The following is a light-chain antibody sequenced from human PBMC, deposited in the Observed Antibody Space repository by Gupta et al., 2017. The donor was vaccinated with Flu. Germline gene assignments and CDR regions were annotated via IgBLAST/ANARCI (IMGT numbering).Light chain of an antibody. Sequence: PSSLSASVGDRVTITCRASQGIGTFLNWYQHRPGKAPKLLIHAASSLRGGVPSRFSGTGSGTDFSLTISSLQPEDFATYYCQQSDTLPWTFGSGTKVEIK. J-gene: IGKJ4*01. CDR3: QQSDTLPWT. V-gene: IGKV1-39*01. CDR1: QGIGTF. CDR2: AAS.